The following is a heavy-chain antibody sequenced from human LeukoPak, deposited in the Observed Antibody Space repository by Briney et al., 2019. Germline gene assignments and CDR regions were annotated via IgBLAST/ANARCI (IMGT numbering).Heavy chain of an antibody. CDR2: ISWNSGSI. V-gene: IGHV3-9*01. CDR1: XFIFNNYA. J-gene: IGHJ4*02. CDR3: AKDNRRHYTSGPNPDSLH. Sequence: RSLRLXCAGSXFIFNNYAMHWVRQPAGKGLEWVSGISWNSGSIDYADSVKGPFTISRDNAKHSLYLQMNSLRVEDTAFYYCAKDNRRHYTSGPNPDSLHWGQGALVTVSS. D-gene: IGHD6-19*01.